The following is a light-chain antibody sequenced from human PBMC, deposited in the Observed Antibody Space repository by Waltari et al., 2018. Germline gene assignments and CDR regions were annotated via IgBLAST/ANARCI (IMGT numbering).Light chain of an antibody. CDR1: SSNIGAGYD. V-gene: IGLV1-40*01. CDR2: GNS. J-gene: IGLJ1*01. CDR3: QSYDSSLSGFNYV. Sequence: QSVLTQPPSVSGAPGQRVTISCTGSSSNIGAGYDVPWYQQLPGTAPKLLIYGNSNRPSGVPDRFSGSKSGTSASLAITGLQAEDEADYYCQSYDSSLSGFNYVFGTGTKVTVL.